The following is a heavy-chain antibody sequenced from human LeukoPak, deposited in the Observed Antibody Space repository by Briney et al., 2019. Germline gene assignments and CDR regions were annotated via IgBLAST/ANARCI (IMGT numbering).Heavy chain of an antibody. Sequence: GGSLRLSFAASGFTFSNAWMSWVRQAPGKGLEWVGRIKSKTDGGTTDYAAPVKGRFTISRDDSKNTLYLQMNSLKTEDTAVYYCTTERELLTFDYWGQGTLVTVSS. D-gene: IGHD1-26*01. V-gene: IGHV3-15*01. CDR1: GFTFSNAW. J-gene: IGHJ4*02. CDR2: IKSKTDGGTT. CDR3: TTERELLTFDY.